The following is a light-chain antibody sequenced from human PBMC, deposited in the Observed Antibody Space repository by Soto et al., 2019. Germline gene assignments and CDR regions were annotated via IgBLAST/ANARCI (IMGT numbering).Light chain of an antibody. CDR1: GSDIGSYNF. CDR2: EVS. V-gene: IGLV2-14*01. J-gene: IGLJ1*01. Sequence: QSALTQPASVSGSPGQSITISCTGTGSDIGSYNFVSWYQHHPGKAPKLMIYEVSNRPSGVSDRFSGSKSGNTASLTISGLQAEDEADYYCSSYTSSSTPHYVFGTGTKLTVL. CDR3: SSYTSSSTPHYV.